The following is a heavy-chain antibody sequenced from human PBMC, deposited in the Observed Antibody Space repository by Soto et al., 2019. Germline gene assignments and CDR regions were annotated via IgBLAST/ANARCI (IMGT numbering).Heavy chain of an antibody. J-gene: IGHJ6*02. D-gene: IGHD6-13*01. CDR1: GFTFSSYS. V-gene: IGHV3-21*01. Sequence: PGGSLRLSCAASGFTFSSYSMNWVRQAPGKGLEWVSSISSSSSYIYYADSVKGRFTISRDNAKNSLYLQMNSLRAEDTAVYYCARRIAAAGFYYYYGMDVWGQGTTVTVSS. CDR2: ISSSSSYI. CDR3: ARRIAAAGFYYYYGMDV.